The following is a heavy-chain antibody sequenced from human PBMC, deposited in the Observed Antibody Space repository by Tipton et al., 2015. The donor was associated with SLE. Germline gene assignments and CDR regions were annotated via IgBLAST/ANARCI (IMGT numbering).Heavy chain of an antibody. V-gene: IGHV4-61*02. CDR2: IYTSGST. Sequence: LRLSCTVSGVSISSGSYYWSWIRQPAGKGLEWIGRIYTSGSTNYNPSLKSRVTISVDTSKNQFSLKLSSVTAADTAVYYCARAPGLDWDYYYYYYMDVWGKGSTVTVSS. D-gene: IGHD3-9*01. J-gene: IGHJ6*03. CDR3: ARAPGLDWDYYYYYYMDV. CDR1: GVSISSGSYY.